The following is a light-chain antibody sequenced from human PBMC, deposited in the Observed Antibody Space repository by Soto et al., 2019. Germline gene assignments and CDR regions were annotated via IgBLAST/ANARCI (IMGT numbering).Light chain of an antibody. CDR1: QSISSW. J-gene: IGKJ1*01. CDR3: PQYNSYSPT. Sequence: DIQMTQSPSTLSASVGDRVTITCRASQSISSWLAWYQQKPGKAPKLLIYDASSLESGVPSRFSGSRSGTEFTLTISSLQPDDFAAYYGPQYNSYSPTFGQGTKVEIK. CDR2: DAS. V-gene: IGKV1-5*01.